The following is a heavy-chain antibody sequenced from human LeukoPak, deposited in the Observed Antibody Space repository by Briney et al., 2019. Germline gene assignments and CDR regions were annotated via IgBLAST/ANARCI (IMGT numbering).Heavy chain of an antibody. CDR2: INTDGSRI. D-gene: IGHD3-22*01. J-gene: IGHJ4*02. CDR3: ANAAYYYDSSGYYAYFDY. CDR1: ALTFNDYW. Sequence: GGSLRLSCAASALTFNDYWMHWVRHAPGRGLVWVSRINTDGSRIYYADYVKGRFTISRENSKNTRYLQMHSLRAEDTAVYYCANAAYYYDSSGYYAYFDYWGQGTLVTVSS. V-gene: IGHV3-74*01.